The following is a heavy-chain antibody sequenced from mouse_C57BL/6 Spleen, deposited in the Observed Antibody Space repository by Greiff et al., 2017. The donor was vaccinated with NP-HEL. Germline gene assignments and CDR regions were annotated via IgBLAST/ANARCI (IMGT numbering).Heavy chain of an antibody. D-gene: IGHD2-3*01. Sequence: QVQLQQPGAELVKPGASVKLSCKASGYTFTSYWMQWVKQRPGQGLEWIGEIDPSDSYTNYNQKFKGKATLTVDTSSSTAYMQLSSLTSEDSAVYYCARRGNGYYPPFAYWGQGTLVTVSA. CDR3: ARRGNGYYPPFAY. V-gene: IGHV1-50*01. CDR2: IDPSDSYT. J-gene: IGHJ3*01. CDR1: GYTFTSYW.